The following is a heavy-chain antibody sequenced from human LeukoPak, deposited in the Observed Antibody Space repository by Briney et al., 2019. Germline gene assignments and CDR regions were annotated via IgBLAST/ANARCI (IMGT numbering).Heavy chain of an antibody. CDR2: IHSNGDT. CDR3: ARGGGPFDY. J-gene: IGHJ4*02. D-gene: IGHD2-15*01. V-gene: IGHV3-64*01. Sequence: GESLRLSCATSGFTFSTYAMHWVRQAPGKGLEYVSVIHSNGDTYYANSVKGRFTISRDNSKNTLYLQMGSLRAEDMAVYYCARGGGPFDYWGQGTLVTVSS. CDR1: GFTFSTYA.